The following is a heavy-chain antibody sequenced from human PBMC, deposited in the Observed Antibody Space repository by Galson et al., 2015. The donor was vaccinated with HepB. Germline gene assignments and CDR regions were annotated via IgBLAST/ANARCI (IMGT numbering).Heavy chain of an antibody. Sequence: QSGAEVKKPGESLRISCKGSGYSFTSYWISWVRQMPGKGLEWMGRIDPSDSYTNYSPSFQGHVTISADKSISTAYLQWSSLKASDTAMYYCASMPVLYCSGGSCYPLGGDFDYWGQGTLVTVSS. J-gene: IGHJ4*02. CDR2: IDPSDSYT. CDR3: ASMPVLYCSGGSCYPLGGDFDY. V-gene: IGHV5-10-1*01. CDR1: GYSFTSYW. D-gene: IGHD2-15*01.